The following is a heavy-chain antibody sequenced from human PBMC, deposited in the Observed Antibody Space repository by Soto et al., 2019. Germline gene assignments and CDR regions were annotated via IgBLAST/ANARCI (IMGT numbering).Heavy chain of an antibody. Sequence: QVQLQESGPGLVKPSQTLSLTCTVSGGSISSSDYYWSWIRQPPGKGLEWIGYIYYSGNIHYNPSLKSRVTMSVDTSKNQFSLKLNSVTAADTAVYYCARVRLGQYYGSGRYFDYWGQGTLVTVSS. CDR1: GGSISSSDYY. CDR3: ARVRLGQYYGSGRYFDY. V-gene: IGHV4-30-4*01. J-gene: IGHJ4*02. CDR2: IYYSGNI. D-gene: IGHD3-10*01.